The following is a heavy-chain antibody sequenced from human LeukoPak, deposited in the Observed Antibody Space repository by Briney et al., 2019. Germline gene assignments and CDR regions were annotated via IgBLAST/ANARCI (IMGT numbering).Heavy chain of an antibody. CDR1: GFTFSAYW. Sequence: GGSLRLSCTTSGFTFSAYWMHWVRQAPGKGPVWVSRINNDGTTTTYADSVKGRFTISRDNSKNTLYLQMNSLRAEDTAVYYCAKSQQLVPYYFDYWGQGTLVTVSS. CDR2: INNDGTTT. CDR3: AKSQQLVPYYFDY. J-gene: IGHJ4*02. D-gene: IGHD6-13*01. V-gene: IGHV3-74*01.